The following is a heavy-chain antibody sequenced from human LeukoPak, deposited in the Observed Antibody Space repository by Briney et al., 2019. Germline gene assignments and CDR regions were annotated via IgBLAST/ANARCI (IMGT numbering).Heavy chain of an antibody. Sequence: GGSLRLSCAASGFTFSSYGMHWVRQAPGKGLEWVAVTWFDGSNKYRADSVKGRFTISRDNSKNTLYLQMNSLRAEDTAVYYRARDTRAYCGGDCSGNFDYWGQGTLVTVSS. J-gene: IGHJ4*02. V-gene: IGHV3-33*01. D-gene: IGHD2-21*02. CDR2: TWFDGSNK. CDR1: GFTFSSYG. CDR3: ARDTRAYCGGDCSGNFDY.